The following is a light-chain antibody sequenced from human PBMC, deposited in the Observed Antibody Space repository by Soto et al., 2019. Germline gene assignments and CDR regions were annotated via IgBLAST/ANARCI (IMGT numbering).Light chain of an antibody. V-gene: IGKV1-39*01. CDR3: QQYNSWPPYT. J-gene: IGKJ5*01. CDR1: QSISSY. Sequence: DIQMTQSPSSLSASVGDRVTITCRASQSISSYLNWYQQKPGKAPKLLIYDASSLQSGVPSRFSGSGSGTEFTLTISSLQSEDFAVYYCQQYNSWPPYTFGQGARLEIK. CDR2: DAS.